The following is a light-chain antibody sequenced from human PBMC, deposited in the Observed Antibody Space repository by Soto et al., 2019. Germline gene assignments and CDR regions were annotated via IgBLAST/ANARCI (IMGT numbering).Light chain of an antibody. CDR3: NSYTGSGIV. CDR2: EVS. Sequence: QSVLTQPASVSGSPGQSITISCTGTSSDVGGYNYVSWYQHHPGKAPKVMIYEVSNRPSGVSYRFSGSKSGNTASLTISGLHAEDEADYYCNSYTGSGIVFGTGTKLTVL. CDR1: SSDVGGYNY. V-gene: IGLV2-14*01. J-gene: IGLJ1*01.